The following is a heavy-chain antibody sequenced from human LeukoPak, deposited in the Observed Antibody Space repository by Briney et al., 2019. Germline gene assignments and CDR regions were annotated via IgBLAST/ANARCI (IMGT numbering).Heavy chain of an antibody. V-gene: IGHV1-18*04. CDR2: ISAYNGNT. CDR3: ARDLGEGFGDLGGGY. Sequence: ASVKVSCKASGYTFTSYSMHWVRQAPGQGLEWMGWISAYNGNTNYAQKLQGRVTMTTDTSTSTAYMELRSLRSDDTAVYYCARDLGEGFGDLGGGYWGQGTLVTVSS. CDR1: GYTFTSYS. D-gene: IGHD3-10*01. J-gene: IGHJ4*02.